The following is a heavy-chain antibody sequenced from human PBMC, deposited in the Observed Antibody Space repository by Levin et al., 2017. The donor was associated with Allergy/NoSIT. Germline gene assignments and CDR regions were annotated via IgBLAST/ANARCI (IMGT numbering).Heavy chain of an antibody. J-gene: IGHJ4*02. Sequence: PGESLKISCAASGFTFSSYAMSWVRQAPGKGLEWVSAISGSGGSTYYADSVKGRFTISRDNSKNTLYLQMNSLRAEDTAVYYCAKGSLRIAAAATGYWGQGTLVTVSS. CDR3: AKGSLRIAAAATGY. CDR1: GFTFSSYA. CDR2: ISGSGGST. D-gene: IGHD6-13*01. V-gene: IGHV3-23*01.